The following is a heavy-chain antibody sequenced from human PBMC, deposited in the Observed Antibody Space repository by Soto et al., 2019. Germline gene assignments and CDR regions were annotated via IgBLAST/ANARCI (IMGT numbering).Heavy chain of an antibody. Sequence: QVQLQESGPGLVKPSGTLSLTCAVSGGSLSSSNWWSWVRHPPGKGLVWIGEIYPSGSTNYNPSLKSRVTISVDKTKNQFSLKLSSVTAAYTAVYYCAAPGIAAAGTRVGYDDWGQGTLVTFSS. CDR2: IYPSGST. V-gene: IGHV4-4*02. CDR3: AAPGIAAAGTRVGYDD. D-gene: IGHD6-13*01. J-gene: IGHJ4*02. CDR1: GGSLSSSNW.